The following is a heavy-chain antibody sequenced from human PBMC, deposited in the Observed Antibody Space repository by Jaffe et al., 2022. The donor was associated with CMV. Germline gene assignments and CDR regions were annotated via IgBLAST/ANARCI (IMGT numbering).Heavy chain of an antibody. J-gene: IGHJ4*02. Sequence: QITLKESGPTLVKPTQTLTLTCTFSGFSLSTSGVGVGWIRQPPGKALEWLALIYWNDDKRYSPSLKSRLTITKDTSKNQVVLTMTNMDPVDTATYYCAHSTYYYDSSGYSYFDYWGQGTLVTVSS. CDR1: GFSLSTSGVG. CDR2: IYWNDDK. D-gene: IGHD3-22*01. V-gene: IGHV2-5*01. CDR3: AHSTYYYDSSGYSYFDY.